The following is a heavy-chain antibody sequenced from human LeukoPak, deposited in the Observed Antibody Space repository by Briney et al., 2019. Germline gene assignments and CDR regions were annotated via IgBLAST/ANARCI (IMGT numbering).Heavy chain of an antibody. CDR2: ITGSGGNT. CDR1: GFTFSNYA. CDR3: AKGGDYDVLSGYYVSDY. Sequence: GGSLRLSCAASGFTFSNYAMSWVRQAPGKGLEWVSAITGSGGNTYYADSVKGRFTISRDNSKNTVFLQMNSLRAEDTAVYYCAKGGDYDVLSGYYVSDYWGQGTLVTVSS. J-gene: IGHJ4*02. D-gene: IGHD3-9*01. V-gene: IGHV3-23*01.